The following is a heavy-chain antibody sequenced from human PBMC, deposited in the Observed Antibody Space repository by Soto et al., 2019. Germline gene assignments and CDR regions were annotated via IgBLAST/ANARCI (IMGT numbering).Heavy chain of an antibody. D-gene: IGHD3-22*01. J-gene: IGHJ4*02. CDR1: GGTFSSYA. CDR2: IIPIFGTA. Sequence: QVQLVQSGAEVKKPGSSVKVSCKASGGTFSSYAISWVRQAPGQGLEWMGGIIPIFGTANYSQKFQGRVTITADKSTSTAYMELSSLRSEDTAVYYCASYYYDSSGYLHYFSYWGQGTLVTVSS. V-gene: IGHV1-69*06. CDR3: ASYYYDSSGYLHYFSY.